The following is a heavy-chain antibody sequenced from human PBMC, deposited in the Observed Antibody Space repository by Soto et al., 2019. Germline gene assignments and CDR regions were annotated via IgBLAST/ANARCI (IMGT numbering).Heavy chain of an antibody. Sequence: VQVSYKASGGTFSSYAISWVRQAPGQGLEWMGGIIPIFGTANYAQKFQGRVTITADKSTSTAYMELSSLRSEDTAVYYCARTERGYSGYDSNYYYYYGMDVWGQGTTVTVSS. J-gene: IGHJ6*02. CDR1: GGTFSSYA. CDR3: ARTERGYSGYDSNYYYYYGMDV. V-gene: IGHV1-69*06. D-gene: IGHD5-12*01. CDR2: IIPIFGTA.